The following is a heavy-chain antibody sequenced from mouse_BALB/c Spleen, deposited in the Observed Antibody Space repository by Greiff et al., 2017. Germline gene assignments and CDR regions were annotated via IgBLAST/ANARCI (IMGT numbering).Heavy chain of an antibody. D-gene: IGHD2-1*01. CDR2: IYPGNSDT. CDR3: TIYYGNYGFAY. CDR1: GYTFTSYW. Sequence: VHVKQSGTVLARPGASVKMSCKASGYTFTSYWMHWVKQRPGQGLEWIGAIYPGNSDTSYNQKFKGKAKLTAVTSTSTAYMELSSLTNEDSAVYYCTIYYGNYGFAYWGQGTLVTVSA. V-gene: IGHV1-5*01. J-gene: IGHJ3*01.